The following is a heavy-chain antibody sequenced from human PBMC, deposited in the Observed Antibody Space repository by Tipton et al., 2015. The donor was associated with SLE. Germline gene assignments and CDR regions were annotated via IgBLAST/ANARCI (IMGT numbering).Heavy chain of an antibody. V-gene: IGHV3-7*01. CDR2: IKQDGSEK. Sequence: SLRLSCAASGFTFSSYRMSWVRQAPGKGLEWVANIKQDGSEKYYVDSVKGRFTISRDNAKNSLYLQMNSLRAEDTAVYYCARRLAYCSSTSCYGYYFDYWGQGTLVTVSS. J-gene: IGHJ4*02. CDR1: GFTFSSYR. D-gene: IGHD2-2*01. CDR3: ARRLAYCSSTSCYGYYFDY.